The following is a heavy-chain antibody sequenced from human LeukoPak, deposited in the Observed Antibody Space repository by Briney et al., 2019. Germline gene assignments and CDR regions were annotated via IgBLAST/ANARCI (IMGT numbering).Heavy chain of an antibody. V-gene: IGHV3-30*18. CDR2: ISYTGSNK. J-gene: IGHJ4*02. CDR3: AKEYGTGWYYFDY. Sequence: GGSLRLSCAVSGFTFSRCAMHWVRQAPGKGLEWVAVISYTGSNKYYADSVQGRFTISRDNSKNTLYLEMSSLKPEDTAVYYCAKEYGTGWYYFDYWGQGTLVTVSS. CDR1: GFTFSRCA. D-gene: IGHD6-19*01.